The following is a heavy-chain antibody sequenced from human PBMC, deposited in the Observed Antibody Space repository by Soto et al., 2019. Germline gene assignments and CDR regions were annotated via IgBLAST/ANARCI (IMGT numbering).Heavy chain of an antibody. D-gene: IGHD3-16*01. CDR3: ARDLGGPDY. CDR1: GFTLSPYW. Sequence: XGSLRLSCAASGFTLSPYWMHWVRQAPGRGLEWVARLSSDGFGTAYADSVKGRFLISRDTARKTLFLHMNILRHEDTAVYYCARDLGGPDYWGRGTLVTVSS. CDR2: LSSDGFGT. V-gene: IGHV3-74*03. J-gene: IGHJ4*02.